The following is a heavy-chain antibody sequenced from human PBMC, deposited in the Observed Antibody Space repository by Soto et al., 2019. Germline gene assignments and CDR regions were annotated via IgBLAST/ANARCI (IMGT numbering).Heavy chain of an antibody. D-gene: IGHD2-21*02. CDR2: IYWDDDT. CDR1: GFSLSTIGVG. CDR3: VQSRCGGDCLQSYSSHSYYGLDV. Sequence: QITLKESGPTLVKPTQALTLTCTFSGFSLSTIGVGVGWFRQPPGKALEWLALIYWDDDTRYSPSLKSRLTVTEDTSKNPVFLTMTNMDPVDTATYYCVQSRCGGDCLQSYSSHSYYGLDVWGQGTTVTVSS. J-gene: IGHJ6*02. V-gene: IGHV2-5*02.